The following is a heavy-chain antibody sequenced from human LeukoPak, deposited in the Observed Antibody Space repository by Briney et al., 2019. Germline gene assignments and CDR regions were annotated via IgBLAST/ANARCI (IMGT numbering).Heavy chain of an antibody. V-gene: IGHV1-18*01. CDR3: ARDCSSTSCYTAFDY. CDR2: ISAYNGNT. D-gene: IGHD2-2*02. Sequence: ASVKVSCKASGYTFTSYGISWGRQVPGQGLEWMGWISAYNGNTNYAQKLQGRVTMTTDTSTSRAYMELRSLRSDDTAVYYCARDCSSTSCYTAFDYWGQGTLVTVSS. J-gene: IGHJ4*02. CDR1: GYTFTSYG.